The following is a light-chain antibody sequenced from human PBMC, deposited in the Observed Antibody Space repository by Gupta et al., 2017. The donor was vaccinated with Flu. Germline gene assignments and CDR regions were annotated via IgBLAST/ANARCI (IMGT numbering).Light chain of an antibody. CDR3: QQDGNSPT. CDR2: GAS. CDR1: QSVSSSY. J-gene: IGKJ2*01. V-gene: IGKV3-20*01. Sequence: EIVLTQSPGTLSLSPGERATLSCRASQSVSSSYLAWYQQKPGQAPRLLIYGASSRATGIPDRFSGSGSGTDFTLIISRLEPEDFAVYFCQQDGNSPTFGQGTKVEIK.